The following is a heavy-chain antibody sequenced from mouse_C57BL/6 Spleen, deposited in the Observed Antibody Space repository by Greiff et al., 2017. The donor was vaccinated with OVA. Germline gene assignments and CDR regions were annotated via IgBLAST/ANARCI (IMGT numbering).Heavy chain of an antibody. V-gene: IGHV5-9*01. CDR1: GFTFSSYT. J-gene: IGHJ3*01. CDR3: ARHDLAYYSNPWFAY. CDR2: ISGGGGNT. Sequence: EVMLVESGGGLVKPGGSLKLSCAASGFTFSSYTMSWVRQTPEKRLEWVATISGGGGNTYYPDSVKGRFTISRDNAKNTLYLQMSSLRSEDTALYYCARHDLAYYSNPWFAYWGQGTLVTVSA. D-gene: IGHD2-5*01.